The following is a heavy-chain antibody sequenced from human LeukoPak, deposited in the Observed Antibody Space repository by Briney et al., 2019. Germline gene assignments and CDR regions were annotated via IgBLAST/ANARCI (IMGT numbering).Heavy chain of an antibody. CDR3: ARRLSSGSDY. Sequence: GGSLRLSCAASGFTFSDHYMDWVRQAPGKGLEWVGRSRNKANSYTTEYAASVKGRFTISRDDSKNSLYLQMNSLKTEDTAVYYCARRLSSGSDYWGQGTLVTVSS. D-gene: IGHD6-19*01. CDR1: GFTFSDHY. V-gene: IGHV3-72*01. CDR2: SRNKANSYTT. J-gene: IGHJ4*02.